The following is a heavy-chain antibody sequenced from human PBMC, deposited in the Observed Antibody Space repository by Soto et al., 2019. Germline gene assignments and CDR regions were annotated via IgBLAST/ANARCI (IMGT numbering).Heavy chain of an antibody. J-gene: IGHJ6*02. Sequence: ASVKVSCKASGYTFTGYYMHWVRQAPGQGLEWMGWINPNSGGTNYAQKFQGRVTMTRDTSISTAYMELSRLRSDDTAVYYCARDTGEQLVFYYYYGMDVWGQGTTVTVSS. CDR1: GYTFTGYY. V-gene: IGHV1-2*02. CDR3: ARDTGEQLVFYYYYGMDV. CDR2: INPNSGGT. D-gene: IGHD6-6*01.